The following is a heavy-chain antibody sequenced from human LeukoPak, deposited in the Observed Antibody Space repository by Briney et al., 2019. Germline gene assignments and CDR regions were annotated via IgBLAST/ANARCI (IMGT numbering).Heavy chain of an antibody. Sequence: ASVKVSCKASGYTFTGYYMHWVRQAPGKGLEWMGGFDPEDGETIYAQKFQGRVTMTEDTSTDTAYMELSSLRSEDTAVYYCATEGHYYYGMDVWGQGTTVTVSS. CDR2: FDPEDGET. J-gene: IGHJ6*02. CDR1: GYTFTGYY. CDR3: ATEGHYYYGMDV. V-gene: IGHV1-24*01.